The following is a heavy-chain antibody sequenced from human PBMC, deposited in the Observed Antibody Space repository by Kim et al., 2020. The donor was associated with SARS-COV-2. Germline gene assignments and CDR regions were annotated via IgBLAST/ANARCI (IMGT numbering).Heavy chain of an antibody. Sequence: GGSLRLSCAASGFTFRSYGMHWVRQAPGKGLQWVALIWYDATNKYYADSVKGRFTISRDNSNNILYLQMNSLRVEDTAVYYCARDGVCSGDHGHHDYWGQGTLVTVSS. V-gene: IGHV3-33*01. J-gene: IGHJ4*02. D-gene: IGHD2-15*01. CDR1: GFTFRSYG. CDR2: IWYDATNK. CDR3: ARDGVCSGDHGHHDY.